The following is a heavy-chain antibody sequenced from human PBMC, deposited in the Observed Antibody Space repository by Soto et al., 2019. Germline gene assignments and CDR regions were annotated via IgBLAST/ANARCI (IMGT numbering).Heavy chain of an antibody. Sequence: QVQLVQSGAEVKKSGASVKVSCKASGYTFTSHDINWVRQATGQGLEGMGWMNPTSGNTGYAQKWQGRVTMTRKTDIRTGEMGGSRLGCEETAVYYWGGWGYGYYARFDYWGQGTLVTVSS. V-gene: IGHV1-8*01. D-gene: IGHD4-17*01. J-gene: IGHJ4*02. CDR1: GYTFTSHD. CDR3: GGWGYGYYARFDY. CDR2: MNPTSGNT.